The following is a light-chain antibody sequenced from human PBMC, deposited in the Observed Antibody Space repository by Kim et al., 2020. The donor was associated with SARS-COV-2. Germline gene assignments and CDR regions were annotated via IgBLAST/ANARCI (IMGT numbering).Light chain of an antibody. Sequence: ALGQTVRITCQGDSLRSYYASCYQQKPGQALVLVIYGKNNRPSGIPDRFSGSSSGNTASLTITGAQAEDEADYYCNSRDSSGNHWVFGGGTQLTVL. CDR3: NSRDSSGNHWV. V-gene: IGLV3-19*01. J-gene: IGLJ3*02. CDR1: SLRSYY. CDR2: GKN.